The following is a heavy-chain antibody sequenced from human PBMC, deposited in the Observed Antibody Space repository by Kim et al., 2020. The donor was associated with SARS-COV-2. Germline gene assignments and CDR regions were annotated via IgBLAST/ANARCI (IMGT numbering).Heavy chain of an antibody. J-gene: IGHJ5*02. CDR2: ISWNSGSI. V-gene: IGHV3-9*01. CDR1: GFTFDDYA. D-gene: IGHD5-12*01. CDR3: AKDSMATRLNWFDP. Sequence: GGSLRLSCAASGFTFDDYAMHWVRQAPGKGLEWVSGISWNSGSIGYADSVKGRFTISRDNDKNSLYLQMNSLRAEDTALYYCAKDSMATRLNWFDPWGQGTLVTVSS.